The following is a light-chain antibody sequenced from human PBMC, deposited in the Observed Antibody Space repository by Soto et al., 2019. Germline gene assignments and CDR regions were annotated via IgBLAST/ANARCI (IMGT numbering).Light chain of an antibody. CDR1: RYNIGSNT. CDR3: AAWDDSLTGYVV. V-gene: IGLV1-44*01. J-gene: IGLJ2*01. Sequence: QSSLGQPPSASGTPGQRFTISCSGSRYNIGSNTVNWYQQVPGTAPRLLIHRDHQRPSGVPDRFSGSKSGTSASLAISGLQSEDEADYYCAAWDDSLTGYVVFGGGTK. CDR2: RDH.